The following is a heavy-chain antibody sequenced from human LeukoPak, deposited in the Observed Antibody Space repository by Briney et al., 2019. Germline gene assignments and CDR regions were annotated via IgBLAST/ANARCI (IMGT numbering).Heavy chain of an antibody. Sequence: GRSLRLSCAASGFTFSSYAMHWVRQAPGKGLEWVAVISYDGSNKYYADSVKGRFTISRDNSKNTLYLQMNSLRAEDAAVYYCARDMRAVAGTGPDYWGQGTLVTVSS. CDR1: GFTFSSYA. D-gene: IGHD6-19*01. CDR2: ISYDGSNK. V-gene: IGHV3-30*04. CDR3: ARDMRAVAGTGPDY. J-gene: IGHJ4*02.